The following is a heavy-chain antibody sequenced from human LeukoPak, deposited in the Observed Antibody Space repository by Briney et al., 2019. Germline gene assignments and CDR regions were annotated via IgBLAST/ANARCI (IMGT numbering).Heavy chain of an antibody. D-gene: IGHD1-26*01. J-gene: IGHJ2*01. CDR1: GGSINY. V-gene: IGHV4-39*01. CDR2: LYYSGTT. Sequence: PSETLSLTCTVSGGSINYGGWIRQPPGKRLEWIGSLYYSGTTHYNPSLKIRVTISVDTSKNQFSLKLSSVTAADTAVYYCARVEDMGDYCYWYFEVWGRGTLVTVSS. CDR3: ARVEDMGDYCYWYFEV.